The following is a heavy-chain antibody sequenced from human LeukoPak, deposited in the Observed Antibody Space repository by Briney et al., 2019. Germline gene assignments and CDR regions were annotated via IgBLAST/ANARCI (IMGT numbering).Heavy chain of an antibody. CDR3: ASESASYCSGSSCYPEGFDY. J-gene: IGHJ4*02. D-gene: IGHD2-15*01. CDR2: INPNSGGT. CDR1: GYTFTAYY. Sequence: GASVKVSCKASGYTFTAYYMHWVRQAPGQGLEWMGWINPNSGGTNYAQKSQGRVTMTRDTSIGTAYMELSRLRSDDTAVYYCASESASYCSGSSCYPEGFDYWGQGTLVTVSS. V-gene: IGHV1-2*02.